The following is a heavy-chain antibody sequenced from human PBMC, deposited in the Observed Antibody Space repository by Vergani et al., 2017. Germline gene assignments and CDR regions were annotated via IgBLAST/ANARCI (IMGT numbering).Heavy chain of an antibody. Sequence: QVQLVQSGAEVKKPGSSVKVSCKASGGTFSSYAISWVRQAPGQGLEWMGRIIPILGIANYAQKFQGRVTITADKSTSTAYMELSSLRSEDTAVYYCARVAYYDSSGYYYYYYGMDVWGQGTTVTVSS. CDR2: IIPILGIA. CDR1: GGTFSSYA. CDR3: ARVAYYDSSGYYYYYYGMDV. V-gene: IGHV1-69*04. J-gene: IGHJ6*02. D-gene: IGHD3-22*01.